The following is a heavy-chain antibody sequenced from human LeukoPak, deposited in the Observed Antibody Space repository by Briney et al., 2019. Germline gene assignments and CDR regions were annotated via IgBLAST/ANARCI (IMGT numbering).Heavy chain of an antibody. CDR1: GFSLSSHG. CDR3: VKWTNYYFAL. Sequence: GGSLRLSCVVSGFSLSSHGMHWVRQAPGKGLEDVSAISSNGISTFYVNSVKGRFTVSRDDSKNTVYLQMGSLRAEDMAVYYCVKWTNYYFALWGRGTLVTVSS. V-gene: IGHV3-64*01. CDR2: ISSNGIST. J-gene: IGHJ2*01. D-gene: IGHD2-8*01.